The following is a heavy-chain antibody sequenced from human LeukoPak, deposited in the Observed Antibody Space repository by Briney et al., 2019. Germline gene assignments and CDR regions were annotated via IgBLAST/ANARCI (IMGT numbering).Heavy chain of an antibody. J-gene: IGHJ4*02. CDR1: GGSVSDHY. D-gene: IGHD4-11*01. CDR3: ARRTDSWYFDS. CDR2: TYNSGST. Sequence: SETLSLTCTVSGGSVSDHYWNWVRQPPGKGPEWIGYTYNSGSTNYNPSLKSRLTISVDTSKNQFSLKLSSVTAADAAVYYCARRTDSWYFDSWGQGTLVTVSS. V-gene: IGHV4-4*08.